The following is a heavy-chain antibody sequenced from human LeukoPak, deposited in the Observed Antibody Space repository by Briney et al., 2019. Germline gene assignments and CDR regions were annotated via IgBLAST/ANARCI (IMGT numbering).Heavy chain of an antibody. J-gene: IGHJ6*03. D-gene: IGHD6-19*01. CDR2: INPNSGNT. V-gene: IGHV1-8*02. CDR3: ARESLRQQWLVRREEYYYMDV. Sequence: ASVKVSCKASGYTFTGYYMHWVRQAPGQGLEWMGWINPNSGNTGYAQKFQGRVTMTRNTSISTAYMELSSLRSEDTAVYYCARESLRQQWLVRREEYYYMDVWGKGTTVTISS. CDR1: GYTFTGYY.